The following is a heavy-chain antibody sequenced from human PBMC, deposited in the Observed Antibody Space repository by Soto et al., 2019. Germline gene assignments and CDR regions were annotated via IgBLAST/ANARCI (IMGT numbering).Heavy chain of an antibody. CDR3: AKAPSSSRTSCYGYALDI. D-gene: IGHD2-2*01. Sequence: GGSLRLSCAASGFTFSSYAMSWVRQAPGKGLEWVSAISGSGGSTYYADSGKGRFTMSRDNSKNTLYLQMNSLGAEDTAVYYCAKAPSSSRTSCYGYALDIWGQGTMVTVSS. CDR1: GFTFSSYA. CDR2: ISGSGGST. J-gene: IGHJ3*02. V-gene: IGHV3-23*01.